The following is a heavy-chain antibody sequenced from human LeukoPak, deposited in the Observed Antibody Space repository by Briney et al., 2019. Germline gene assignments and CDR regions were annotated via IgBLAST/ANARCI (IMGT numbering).Heavy chain of an antibody. V-gene: IGHV4-59*12. D-gene: IGHD1-26*01. CDR1: GDSISSYY. J-gene: IGHJ4*02. CDR3: ARDVGASNFDS. Sequence: PSETLSLTCTVSGDSISSYYWSWIRQPPGKGLEWIGYIFYSGSTNYNPSLKSRVTISVDTSKNQFFLKLRSVTAADTAVYYCARDVGASNFDSWGQGVQVTVSS. CDR2: IFYSGST.